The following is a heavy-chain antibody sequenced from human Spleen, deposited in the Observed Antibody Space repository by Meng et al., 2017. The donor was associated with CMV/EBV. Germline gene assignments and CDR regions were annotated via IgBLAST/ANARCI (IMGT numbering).Heavy chain of an antibody. J-gene: IGHJ6*02. Sequence: GESLKISCAASGFTFSSYWMHWVRQAPGKGLVWVSRINSDGSSTNYVDSVKGRFTISRDNVQNTLYLQMSSLRAEDTAIYYCVRSLGDQFYYYGMDVWGQGTTVTVSS. CDR3: VRSLGDQFYYYGMDV. CDR2: INSDGSST. D-gene: IGHD3-16*01. V-gene: IGHV3-74*01. CDR1: GFTFSSYW.